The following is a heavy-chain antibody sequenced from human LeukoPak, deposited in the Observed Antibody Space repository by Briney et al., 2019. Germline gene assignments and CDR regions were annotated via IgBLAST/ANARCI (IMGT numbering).Heavy chain of an antibody. CDR3: ARDGEPFQWNCDF. D-gene: IGHD1-14*01. CDR1: GFTFSNYG. Sequence: PGGSLRLSCAASGFTFSNYGIHWVRQAPGKGLEWVAIIWHDGSNKYYLDSVKGRFAISRGNSKNTVYLQMNSLRVEDTAMYYCARDGEPFQWNCDFWGQGTLVTVSS. V-gene: IGHV3-33*01. J-gene: IGHJ4*02. CDR2: IWHDGSNK.